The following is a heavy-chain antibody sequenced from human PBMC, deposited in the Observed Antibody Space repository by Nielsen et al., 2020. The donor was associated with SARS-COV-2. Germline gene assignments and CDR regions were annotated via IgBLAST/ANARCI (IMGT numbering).Heavy chain of an antibody. J-gene: IGHJ5*02. CDR3: ARGHVLRFLEWLGAAWFDP. CDR2: ISLGGST. Sequence: WIRQPPGKGLEWIGEISLGGSTKYNSSLKSRVTISVDTSKNQFSLKLSSVTAADTAVYYCARGHVLRFLEWLGAAWFDPWGQGTLVTVS. V-gene: IGHV4-34*01. D-gene: IGHD3-3*01.